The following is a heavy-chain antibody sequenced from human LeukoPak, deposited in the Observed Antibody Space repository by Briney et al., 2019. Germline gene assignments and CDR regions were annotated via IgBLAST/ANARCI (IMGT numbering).Heavy chain of an antibody. Sequence: PGGSLRLSCAASGFIFSSDAMSWVRQAPGKGLDWVSSITRSGGTTLYADSVKGRFTISRDNSKNTLYLQMSRLTAEDTAVYYCAKEEAYAALNSWGQGTLVTVSS. CDR3: AKEEAYAALNS. J-gene: IGHJ5*02. V-gene: IGHV3-23*01. CDR2: ITRSGGTT. D-gene: IGHD3-16*01. CDR1: GFIFSSDA.